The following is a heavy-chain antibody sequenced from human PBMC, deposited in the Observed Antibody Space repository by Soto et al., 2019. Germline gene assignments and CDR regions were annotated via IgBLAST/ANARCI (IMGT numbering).Heavy chain of an antibody. CDR3: ARGRIGFDP. J-gene: IGHJ5*02. CDR1: VGSFSGYY. Sequence: QVQLQQWGAGLLKPSETLSLTCAVYVGSFSGYYWSWIRQPPGKGLGWIGEINHSGNINYNPSLKSRVTISVDTSKNQVSLKLSSVTAADTAVYYCARGRIGFDPWGQGTLVTVSS. D-gene: IGHD2-15*01. V-gene: IGHV4-34*01. CDR2: INHSGNI.